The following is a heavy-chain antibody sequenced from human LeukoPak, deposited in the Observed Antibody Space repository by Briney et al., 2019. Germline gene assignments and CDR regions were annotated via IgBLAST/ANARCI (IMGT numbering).Heavy chain of an antibody. CDR1: GYTLRSYG. V-gene: IGHV1-18*04. CDR2: IYGWNDST. Sequence: ASVSVSCKDSGYTLRSYGISWVRQAPGQGLEWMGWIYGWNDSTNYAQRLQGRVTMTTDTFTSTAYMEQRSLRSDDTAVYYCAREQDGPSIVVGTDKPNFDYWGQGTLVTVSS. CDR3: AREQDGPSIVVGTDKPNFDY. J-gene: IGHJ4*02. D-gene: IGHD2-21*02.